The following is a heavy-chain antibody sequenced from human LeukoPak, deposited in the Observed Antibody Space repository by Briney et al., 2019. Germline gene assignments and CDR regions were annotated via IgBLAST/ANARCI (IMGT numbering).Heavy chain of an antibody. Sequence: PGGSLRLSCAASGSTFSSYAMSWVRQAPGKGLEWVSAISGSGGSTYYADSVKGRFTISRDNSKNTLYLQMNSLRAEDTAVYYCAKGILRRRTYFDYWGQGTLVTVSS. CDR2: ISGSGGST. J-gene: IGHJ4*02. D-gene: IGHD4-17*01. CDR1: GSTFSSYA. V-gene: IGHV3-23*01. CDR3: AKGILRRRTYFDY.